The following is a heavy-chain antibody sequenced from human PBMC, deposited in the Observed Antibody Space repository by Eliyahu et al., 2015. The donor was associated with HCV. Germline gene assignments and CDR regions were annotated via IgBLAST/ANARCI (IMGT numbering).Heavy chain of an antibody. J-gene: IGHJ4*02. CDR3: AKGSPGSGSYRPFDY. V-gene: IGHV3-23*01. CDR1: GFTXSSYA. D-gene: IGHD3-10*01. CDR2: XSGSGGST. Sequence: EVQLLESGGGLVXPGGXLSLSCAASGFTXSSYAMRWVRQAPGKGLEWVSAXSGSGGSTYYADSVKGRFTISRDNSKNTLYLQMNSLRAEDTAVYYCAKGSPGSGSYRPFDYWGQGTLVTVSS.